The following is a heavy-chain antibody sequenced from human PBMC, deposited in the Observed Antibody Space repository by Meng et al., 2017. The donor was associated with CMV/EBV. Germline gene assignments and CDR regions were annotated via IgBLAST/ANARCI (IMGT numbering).Heavy chain of an antibody. Sequence: SCKASGGTFRSYAISWVRQAPGQGLEWMGGIIPIFATAHYAQKFQGRVTITTDESTSTAYMELSSLRSEDTAVYYCARADRTESLDYWGQGTLVTVSS. CDR3: ARADRTESLDY. CDR2: IIPIFATA. V-gene: IGHV1-69*05. J-gene: IGHJ4*02. D-gene: IGHD1-14*01. CDR1: GGTFRSYA.